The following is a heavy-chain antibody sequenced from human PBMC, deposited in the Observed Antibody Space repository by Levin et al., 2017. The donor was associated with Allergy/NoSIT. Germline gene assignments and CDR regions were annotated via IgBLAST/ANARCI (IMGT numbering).Heavy chain of an antibody. J-gene: IGHJ4*02. CDR3: ARDPGTPRPYFDY. D-gene: IGHD1-7*01. V-gene: IGHV3-23*01. Sequence: GGSLRLSCAASGFTSNFFAMTWVRQAPEKGLEWISTIGGSVGRTHYADSVKGRFTVSRDNSKNTLYLQMNSLTAEDTAVYYCARDPGTPRPYFDYWGRGTLVTVSS. CDR2: IGGSVGRT. CDR1: GFTSNFFA.